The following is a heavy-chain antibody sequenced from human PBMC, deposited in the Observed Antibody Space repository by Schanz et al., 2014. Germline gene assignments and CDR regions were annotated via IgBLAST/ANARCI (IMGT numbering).Heavy chain of an antibody. CDR2: ISRDGTTS. Sequence: VQLLESGGGLVQPGGSLRLSCAASGFNFGDYYMTWVRQAPGKGLEWLSYISRDGTTSYYADSVKGRFTISRDNAKNSVYLQMNSLRVEDTAVYYCARYGFRKFGVVYGLAVWGQGTTVTVS. J-gene: IGHJ6*02. D-gene: IGHD3-3*01. CDR3: ARYGFRKFGVVYGLAV. V-gene: IGHV3-11*01. CDR1: GFNFGDYY.